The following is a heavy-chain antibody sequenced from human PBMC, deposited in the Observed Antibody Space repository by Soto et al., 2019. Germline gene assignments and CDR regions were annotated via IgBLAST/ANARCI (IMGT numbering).Heavy chain of an antibody. D-gene: IGHD6-13*01. CDR2: INTNGVNT. Sequence: EVQLVESGGGLVQPGGSLRLSCAASGFTFSGYSMFWVRQAPGKGLEYVSAINTNGVNTFYAKSVKGRFTISRDNSKNTLYLQKGSLRAEDMAVYYCARGMVEDSSSWATYFDSWGQGTLGTVSS. CDR1: GFTFSGYS. V-gene: IGHV3-64*01. CDR3: ARGMVEDSSSWATYFDS. J-gene: IGHJ4*02.